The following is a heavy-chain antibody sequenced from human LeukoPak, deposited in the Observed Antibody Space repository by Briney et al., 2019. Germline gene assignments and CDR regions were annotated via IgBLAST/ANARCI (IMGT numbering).Heavy chain of an antibody. CDR2: IYYSGNT. CDR1: GGSIRDTTYY. CDR3: ARAPHFFDISGSRYYFDY. Sequence: AETLSLTCTVSGGSIRDTTYYWGGIRQPPGKGLEWIGSIYYSGNTYYNPSLMSRVTISVDTSKNQFSLNLSSVTAADTAVYYCARAPHFFDISGSRYYFDYWGQGTLVTVSS. D-gene: IGHD3-22*01. V-gene: IGHV4-39*07. J-gene: IGHJ4*02.